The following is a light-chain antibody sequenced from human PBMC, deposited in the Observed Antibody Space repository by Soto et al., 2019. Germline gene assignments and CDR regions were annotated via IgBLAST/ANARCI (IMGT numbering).Light chain of an antibody. J-gene: IGKJ5*01. V-gene: IGKV3-20*01. CDR1: QTVSSNY. CDR2: GAS. Sequence: EIVMTQSPATLSLAPWERATLSCRASQTVSSNYLAWCQQRPGQAPRLLIYGASTRAAGIPDRFSGSGSGTDFTLTITGLEPEDSAVYFCQQYTGPPTTFGQGTRLEIK. CDR3: QQYTGPPTT.